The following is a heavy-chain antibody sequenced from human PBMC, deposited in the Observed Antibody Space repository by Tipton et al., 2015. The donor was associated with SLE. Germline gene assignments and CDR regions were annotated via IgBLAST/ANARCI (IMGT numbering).Heavy chain of an antibody. CDR3: ARYTGGGFYFDY. CDR1: TYSISRGYY. CDR2: INHSWTT. V-gene: IGHV4-38-2*02. D-gene: IGHD2-2*02. J-gene: IGHJ4*02. Sequence: TLSLTCTVSTYSISRGYYWSWIRQSPGKGLEWLATINHSWTTYYNPSLQSRVTISVQTSKNQFSLKLSFVAAADTAVYYCARYTGGGFYFDYWGQGTLVIVSS.